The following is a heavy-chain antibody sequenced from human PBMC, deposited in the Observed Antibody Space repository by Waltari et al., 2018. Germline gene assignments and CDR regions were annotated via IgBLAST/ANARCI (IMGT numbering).Heavy chain of an antibody. CDR1: GFTFSRSG. J-gene: IGHJ4*02. CDR2: ISYDGSDK. D-gene: IGHD7-27*01. V-gene: IGHV3-30*18. CDR3: AKDLRRRLGIVFDY. Sequence: QVQLVESGGGVVQPGRSLRLSCAASGFTFSRSGLHWVRQAPGKGLEWVAVISYDGSDKYYADSVKGRFTISRDNSKNTLYLQMNSLRAEDTAVYYCAKDLRRRLGIVFDYWGQGTLVTVSS.